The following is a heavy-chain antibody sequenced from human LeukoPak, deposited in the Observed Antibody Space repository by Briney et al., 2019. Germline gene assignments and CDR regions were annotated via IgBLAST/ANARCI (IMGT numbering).Heavy chain of an antibody. CDR2: IYYSGST. Sequence: SETLSLTCTVSGGSVISGYYCWSWIRQPPGKGLEWIGYIYYSGSTNYNPSLKGRVTISVDTSKNHFSLKLNSVTTADTAVYYCATYYYGSGSAKYYFDYWGQGTLVTVSS. CDR3: ATYYYGSGSAKYYFDY. CDR1: GGSVISGYYC. J-gene: IGHJ4*02. V-gene: IGHV4-61*03. D-gene: IGHD3-10*01.